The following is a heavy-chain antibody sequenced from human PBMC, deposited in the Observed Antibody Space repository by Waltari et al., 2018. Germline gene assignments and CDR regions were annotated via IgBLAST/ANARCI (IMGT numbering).Heavy chain of an antibody. CDR3: ARGNKYCSGGSCYYDY. CDR1: GYTFTSYD. CDR2: MKPNSGNT. Sequence: QVQLVQSGAEVKKPGASVKVSCKASGYTFTSYDINWVRQATGQGLEWMGWMKPNSGNTGYAQKFQGRVTITRNTSISTAYMELSSLRSEDTAVYYCARGNKYCSGGSCYYDYWGQGTLVTVSS. V-gene: IGHV1-8*03. J-gene: IGHJ4*02. D-gene: IGHD2-15*01.